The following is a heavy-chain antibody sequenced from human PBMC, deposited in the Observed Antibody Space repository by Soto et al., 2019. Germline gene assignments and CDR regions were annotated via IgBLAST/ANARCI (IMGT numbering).Heavy chain of an antibody. CDR2: IYYSGST. CDR3: ASKASIAARPYAFDI. J-gene: IGHJ3*02. V-gene: IGHV4-31*03. D-gene: IGHD6-6*01. Sequence: SETLSLTCTVSGGSISSGGYYWSWIRQHPGKGLEWIGYIYYSGSTYYNPSLKSRVTISVDTSKNQFSLKLSSVTAADTAVYYCASKASIAARPYAFDIWGQGTMVTVSS. CDR1: GGSISSGGYY.